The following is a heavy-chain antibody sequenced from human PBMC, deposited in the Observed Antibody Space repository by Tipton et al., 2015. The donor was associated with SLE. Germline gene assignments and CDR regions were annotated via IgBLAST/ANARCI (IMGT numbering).Heavy chain of an antibody. J-gene: IGHJ4*02. CDR2: IYSGDST. CDR3: ARGESYWSCFDY. CDR1: GFTFSSYG. Sequence: SLRLSCAASGFTFSSYGMHWVRQAPGKGLEWVAVIYSGDSTYYADSVKGRFTISRDNSKNTLYLQINSLRAEDTAVYYCARGESYWSCFDYWGQGTLVTVSS. D-gene: IGHD1-26*01. V-gene: IGHV3-NL1*01.